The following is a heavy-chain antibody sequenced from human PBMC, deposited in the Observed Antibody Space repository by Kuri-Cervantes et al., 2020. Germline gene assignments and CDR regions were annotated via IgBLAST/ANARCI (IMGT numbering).Heavy chain of an antibody. CDR3: ARGRGCSGGRCYRHYYYMDV. CDR1: GGSISSSNW. Sequence: SCAVSGGSISSSNWWSWVRQPPGKGLEWIGEIYHSGSTNYNPSLKSRVTISVDTSKNQFSLKLSSVTAADTAVYYCARGRGCSGGRCYRHYYYMDVWGKGTTVTVSS. D-gene: IGHD2-15*01. CDR2: IYHSGST. J-gene: IGHJ6*03. V-gene: IGHV4-4*02.